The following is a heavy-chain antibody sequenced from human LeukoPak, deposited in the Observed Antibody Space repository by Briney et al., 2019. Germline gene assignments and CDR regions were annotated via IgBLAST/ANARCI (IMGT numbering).Heavy chain of an antibody. V-gene: IGHV1-46*01. CDR1: GYTFTSYY. CDR2: IDPSGGST. CDR3: ARGQEPGYASGWHSACGY. D-gene: IGHD6-19*01. Sequence: ASVKVSCKASGYTFTSYYMHWLRQAPGQGLDWIGIIDPSGGSTNYAQKFQGRVTMTRDTSTSTVFMELNSLRSEDTAVYYCARGQEPGYASGWHSACGYWGPGTLVSVSS. J-gene: IGHJ4*02.